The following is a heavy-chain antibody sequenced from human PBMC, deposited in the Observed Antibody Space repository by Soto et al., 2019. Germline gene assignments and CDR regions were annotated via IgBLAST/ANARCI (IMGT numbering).Heavy chain of an antibody. Sequence: GGSLRLSCAASGYTLSTSAMSWARQAPGKGLEWVSVIAGSSGPTKYADSVKGRFTISRDNSKTTLYLQMNSLRAEDTAVYYCANDRPREGWFGELLDYWGQGSLVRLSS. CDR3: ANDRPREGWFGELLDY. J-gene: IGHJ4*02. V-gene: IGHV3-23*01. CDR1: GYTLSTSA. CDR2: IAGSSGPT. D-gene: IGHD3-10*01.